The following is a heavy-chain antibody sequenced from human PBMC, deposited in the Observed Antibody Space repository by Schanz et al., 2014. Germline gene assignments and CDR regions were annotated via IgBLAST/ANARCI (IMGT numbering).Heavy chain of an antibody. CDR2: ISGTGGDDT. J-gene: IGHJ4*02. V-gene: IGHV3-23*04. Sequence: EVQLVESGGGLVKPGGSLRLSCAASGFSFGTYAMSWVRQAPGKGLLWVSSISGTGGDDTYYADSVKGRFTISRDNAKNSLYLQMDSLRAEDTAVYYCARDLPRTFLFDYWGQGTLVTVSS. CDR3: ARDLPRTFLFDY. CDR1: GFSFGTYA.